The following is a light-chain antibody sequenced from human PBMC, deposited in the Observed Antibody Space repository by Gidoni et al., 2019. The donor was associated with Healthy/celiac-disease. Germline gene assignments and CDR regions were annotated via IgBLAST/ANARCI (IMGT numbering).Light chain of an antibody. CDR3: QQYGSSHGFT. J-gene: IGKJ3*01. CDR1: QSVSSSY. Sequence: ELVLTQSPGTLSLSPGERATLSCRASQSVSSSYLAWYQQKPGQAPRLLIYGASSRATGIPDRFSGSGSGTDFTLTISRLEPEDFAVYYCQQYGSSHGFTFGPGTKVDIK. CDR2: GAS. V-gene: IGKV3-20*01.